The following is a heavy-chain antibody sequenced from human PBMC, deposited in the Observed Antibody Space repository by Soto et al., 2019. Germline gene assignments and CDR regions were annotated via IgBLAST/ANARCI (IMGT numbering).Heavy chain of an antibody. J-gene: IGHJ4*02. CDR1: GGSISSYY. CDR3: ARTEINLYYDSSGYFDY. V-gene: IGHV4-59*01. Sequence: PSETLSLTCTVSGGSISSYYWIWIRQPPGKGLEWIGYIYYSGSTNYNPSLKSRVTISVDTSKNQFSLKLSSVTAADTAVYYCARTEINLYYDSSGYFDYWGQGTLVTAPQ. D-gene: IGHD3-22*01. CDR2: IYYSGST.